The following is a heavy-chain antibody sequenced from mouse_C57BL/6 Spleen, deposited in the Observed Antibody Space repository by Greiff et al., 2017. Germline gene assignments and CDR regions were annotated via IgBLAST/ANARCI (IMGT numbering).Heavy chain of an antibody. CDR1: GFTFSSYA. J-gene: IGHJ2*01. CDR3: AREGTVYFDY. Sequence: VQLKESGGGLVKPGGSLKLSCAASGFTFSSYAMSWVRQTPEKRLEWVATISDGGSYTYYPDNVKGRFTISRDNAKNNLYLQMSHLKSEDTAMYYCAREGTVYFDYWGQGTTLTVSS. D-gene: IGHD4-1*01. V-gene: IGHV5-4*01. CDR2: ISDGGSYT.